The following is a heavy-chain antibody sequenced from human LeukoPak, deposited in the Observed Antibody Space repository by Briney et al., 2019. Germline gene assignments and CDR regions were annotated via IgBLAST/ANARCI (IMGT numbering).Heavy chain of an antibody. CDR3: ARGLGRGVDY. V-gene: IGHV4-31*03. CDR1: GGSISSGGYS. Sequence: SETLSLTCTVSGGSISSGGYSWSWIRQHPGKGLEWIGYIYYSGSTYYNPSLKSRVTISVDTSKNQFSLKLSSVTAADTAVYYCARGLGRGVDYWGQGTLVTVSS. D-gene: IGHD1-26*01. J-gene: IGHJ4*02. CDR2: IYYSGST.